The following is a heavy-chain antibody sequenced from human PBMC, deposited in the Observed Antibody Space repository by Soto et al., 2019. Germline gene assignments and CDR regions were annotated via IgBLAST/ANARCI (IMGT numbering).Heavy chain of an antibody. Sequence: PSETLSLTCTVSGGSISSGDYYWSWIRQPPGKGLEWIGYIYYSGSTYYNPSLKSRVTISVDTSKNQFSLKLSSVTAADTAVYYCARVDGPTYYYDSSGYKFDYWGQGTLVTVSS. V-gene: IGHV4-30-4*01. CDR2: IYYSGST. J-gene: IGHJ4*02. CDR3: ARVDGPTYYYDSSGYKFDY. CDR1: GGSISSGDYY. D-gene: IGHD3-22*01.